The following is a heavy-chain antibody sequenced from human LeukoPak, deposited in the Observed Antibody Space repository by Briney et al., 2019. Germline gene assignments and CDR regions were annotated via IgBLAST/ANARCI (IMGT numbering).Heavy chain of an antibody. CDR1: GYPFTTYW. Sequence: PGESLKISCKGSGYPFTTYWTAWVRQMPGKGLEWMGIIYPGDSDTRYSPSFQGQVTISADKSISTAYLQWSSLKASDTAMYYCARRIAAAKNDGFDIWGQGTMVTVSS. J-gene: IGHJ3*02. CDR3: ARRIAAAKNDGFDI. V-gene: IGHV5-51*01. D-gene: IGHD6-13*01. CDR2: IYPGDSDT.